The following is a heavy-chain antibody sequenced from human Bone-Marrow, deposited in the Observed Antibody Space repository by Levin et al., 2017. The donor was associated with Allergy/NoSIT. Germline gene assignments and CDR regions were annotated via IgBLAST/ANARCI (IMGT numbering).Heavy chain of an antibody. D-gene: IGHD2-15*01. J-gene: IGHJ4*02. CDR1: GFTFSSYA. CDR2: ISYDGSNK. CDR3: ARDYVVDYFDY. Sequence: GGSLRLSCAASGFTFSSYAMHWVRQAPGKGLEWVAVISYDGSNKYYADSVKGRFTISRDNSKNTLYLQMNSLRAEDTAVYYCARDYVVDYFDYWGQGTLVTVSS. V-gene: IGHV3-30-3*01.